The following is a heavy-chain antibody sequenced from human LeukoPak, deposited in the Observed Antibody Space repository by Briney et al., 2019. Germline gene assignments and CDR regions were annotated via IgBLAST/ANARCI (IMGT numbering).Heavy chain of an antibody. V-gene: IGHV4-39*07. Sequence: SETLSLTCTVPAGSISSSGSYWGWIREPPGRGLEWIVTIYYSGSTYYNPSLKSRVTMSVDTSKSQFSLNLMSVTAADTAVYYCTRDTGTTGEVKFDPWGQGTLVTVSS. D-gene: IGHD4-17*01. CDR2: IYYSGST. J-gene: IGHJ5*02. CDR1: AGSISSSGSY. CDR3: TRDTGTTGEVKFDP.